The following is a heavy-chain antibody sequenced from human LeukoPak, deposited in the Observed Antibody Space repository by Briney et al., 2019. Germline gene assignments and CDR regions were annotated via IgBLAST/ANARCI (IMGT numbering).Heavy chain of an antibody. CDR2: IYYSGST. D-gene: IGHD6-19*01. V-gene: IGHV4-39*01. J-gene: IGHJ5*02. Sequence: SETLSLTCTVSGGSISSSSYYWGWIRQPPGTGLEWIGSIYYSGSTYYNPSLKSRVTISVDTSKNQFSLKLSSVTAADTAVYYCARQEGAVAGTDWFDPWGQGTLVTVSS. CDR3: ARQEGAVAGTDWFDP. CDR1: GGSISSSSYY.